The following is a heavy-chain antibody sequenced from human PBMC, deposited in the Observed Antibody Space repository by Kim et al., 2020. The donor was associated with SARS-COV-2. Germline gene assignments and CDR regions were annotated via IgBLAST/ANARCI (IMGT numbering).Heavy chain of an antibody. D-gene: IGHD3-10*01. V-gene: IGHV3-23*03. CDR3: ASGSGSYIVY. Sequence: YYVGSGKGRFTISRDNSTNTRFLQMNSLRAEDTAVYYCASGSGSYIVYWGQGTLVTVSS. J-gene: IGHJ4*02.